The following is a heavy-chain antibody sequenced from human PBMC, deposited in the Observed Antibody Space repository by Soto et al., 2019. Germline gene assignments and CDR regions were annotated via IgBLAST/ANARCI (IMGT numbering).Heavy chain of an antibody. Sequence: PSETLSLTCTVSGGSVNSGTDYWSWIRQPPGKGLEWIGYTPNSGSAKYNPSLKSRVTITTDTSTNHFSLKLTSVTAADTAVYYCTRDLDIGHRGYGQSNVWGQGKTVTVSS. CDR1: GGSVNSGTDY. J-gene: IGHJ6*02. CDR2: TPNSGSA. V-gene: IGHV4-61*03. D-gene: IGHD5-12*01. CDR3: TRDLDIGHRGYGQSNV.